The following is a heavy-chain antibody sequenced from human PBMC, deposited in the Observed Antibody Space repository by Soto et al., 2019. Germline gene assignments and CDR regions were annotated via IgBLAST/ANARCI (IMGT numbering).Heavy chain of an antibody. CDR3: APHYGDLFDY. CDR2: ISYDGSNK. J-gene: IGHJ4*02. D-gene: IGHD4-17*01. V-gene: IGHV3-30*03. Sequence: QVQLVESGGGVVQPGRSLRLSCAASGFTFSSYGMHWVRQAPGKGLEWVAVISYDGSNKYYADSVKGQFTISRDNSKNTLYLQMNSLRAEDTAVYYCAPHYGDLFDYWGQGTLVTVSS. CDR1: GFTFSSYG.